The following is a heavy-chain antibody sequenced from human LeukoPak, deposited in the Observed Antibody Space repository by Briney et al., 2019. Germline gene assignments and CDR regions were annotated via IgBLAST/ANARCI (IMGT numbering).Heavy chain of an antibody. D-gene: IGHD6-13*01. Sequence: GGSLRLSCAASGFIFSEYYMGWIRQAPGKGLEWVSYISNSGGTTYYADSVKGRFTISRDDAKNSLFLQLNSLRAEDTAVYYCAKDIVAAGLFFDYWGQGILVTVSS. CDR2: ISNSGGTT. CDR3: AKDIVAAGLFFDY. J-gene: IGHJ4*02. CDR1: GFIFSEYY. V-gene: IGHV3-11*01.